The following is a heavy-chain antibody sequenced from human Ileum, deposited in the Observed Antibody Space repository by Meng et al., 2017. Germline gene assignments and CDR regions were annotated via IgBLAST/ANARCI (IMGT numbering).Heavy chain of an antibody. CDR1: GASVNFGLYF. J-gene: IGHJ4*02. V-gene: IGHV4-61*01. Sequence: QVELQGSGPGLVRPSETLSLSCTVSGASVNFGLYFWSWIRQSPGKTLEWIGHTYYTGLTNYNPSLKSRVAISLDASKNQFSLKLNSVSAADSAVYFCARTYNTPFFDSWGQGTLVTVSS. CDR2: TYYTGLT. D-gene: IGHD1-14*01. CDR3: ARTYNTPFFDS.